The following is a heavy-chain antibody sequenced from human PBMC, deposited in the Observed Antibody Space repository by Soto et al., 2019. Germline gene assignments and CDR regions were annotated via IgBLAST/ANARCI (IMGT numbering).Heavy chain of an antibody. V-gene: IGHV4-34*01. CDR3: ASGLAAALYYFNY. D-gene: IGHD6-13*01. CDR1: GGSFSGYY. Sequence: SETLSLTCAVYGGSFSGYYWSWIRQPPGKGLEWIGEINHSGSTNYNPSLKSRVTISVDTSKNQFSLKLSSVTAADTAVYYCASGLAAALYYFNYWGQGTLVTVSS. CDR2: INHSGST. J-gene: IGHJ4*02.